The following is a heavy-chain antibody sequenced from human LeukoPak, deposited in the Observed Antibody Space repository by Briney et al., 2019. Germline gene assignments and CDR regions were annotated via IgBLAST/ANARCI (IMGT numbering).Heavy chain of an antibody. CDR2: ISGTGATT. J-gene: IGHJ4*02. V-gene: IGHV3-23*01. CDR3: AKGDCTGGSCLPFDY. D-gene: IGHD2-15*01. CDR1: GFTFSRYV. Sequence: GGSLRLSCAASGFTFSRYVMSWVRQGPGKGLEWVSTISGTGATTYYADSVKGRLSISRDNSNNTLYLQMNSLRAEDTAIFYCAKGDCTGGSCLPFDYWGQGSLVTVSS.